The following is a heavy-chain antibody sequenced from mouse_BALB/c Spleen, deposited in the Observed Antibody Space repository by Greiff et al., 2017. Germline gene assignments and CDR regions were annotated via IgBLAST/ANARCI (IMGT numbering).Heavy chain of an antibody. CDR1: GYTFTSYW. D-gene: IGHD3-1*01. CDR2: INPSTGYT. CDR3: ARGGQLGIRYYAMDY. Sequence: VKLQESGAELAKPGASVKMSCKASGYTFTSYWMHWVKQRPGQGLEWIGYINPSTGYTEYNQKFKDKATLTADKSSSTAYMQLSSLTSEESAVYYCARGGQLGIRYYAMDYWGQGTSVTVSS. V-gene: IGHV1-7*01. J-gene: IGHJ4*01.